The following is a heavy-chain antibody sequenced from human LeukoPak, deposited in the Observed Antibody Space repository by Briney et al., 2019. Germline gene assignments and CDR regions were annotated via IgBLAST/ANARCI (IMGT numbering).Heavy chain of an antibody. J-gene: IGHJ3*02. CDR3: AKDYYGSGSPWAFDI. Sequence: GGSLRLSCAASGFTFSTYGMSWVRQAPGKGLEWVSAISGSGGSTHYADSVKGRFTISRDNSKNTLYLQMNSLRAEDTAVYYCAKDYYGSGSPWAFDIWGQGTMVTVSS. D-gene: IGHD3-10*01. CDR1: GFTFSTYG. CDR2: ISGSGGST. V-gene: IGHV3-23*01.